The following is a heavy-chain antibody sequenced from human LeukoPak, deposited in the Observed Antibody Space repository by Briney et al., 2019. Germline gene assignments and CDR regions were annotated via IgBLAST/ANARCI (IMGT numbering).Heavy chain of an antibody. D-gene: IGHD1-7*01. CDR1: GGSISSGDYY. J-gene: IGHJ4*02. Sequence: SETLSLTCTVSGGSISSGDYYWSWIRQHPGKGLEWIGYIYYSGSTYYNPSLESRVTMSVDTSKNQFSLNLNSVTAADTAVYYCAGGRELTATLPYWGQGTLVTVSS. CDR2: IYYSGST. CDR3: AGGRELTATLPY. V-gene: IGHV4-31*03.